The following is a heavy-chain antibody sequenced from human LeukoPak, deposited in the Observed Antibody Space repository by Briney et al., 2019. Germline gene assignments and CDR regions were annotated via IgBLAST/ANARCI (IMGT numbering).Heavy chain of an antibody. J-gene: IGHJ4*02. V-gene: IGHV4-34*01. D-gene: IGHD3-22*01. Sequence: PSETLSLTCAVYGGSFSGYYWSWIRQPPGKGLEWIGEINHSGSTNYNPSLKSRVTISVDTSKNQFSLKLSSVTAADTAVYYCARGLRTRKYYYDSSGYPPWLGYWGQGTLVTVSS. CDR3: ARGLRTRKYYYDSSGYPPWLGY. CDR1: GGSFSGYY. CDR2: INHSGST.